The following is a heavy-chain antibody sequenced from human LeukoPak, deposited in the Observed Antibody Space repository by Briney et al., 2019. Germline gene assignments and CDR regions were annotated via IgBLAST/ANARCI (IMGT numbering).Heavy chain of an antibody. CDR1: WFTLSSNY. Sequence: GGSLRLSCAASWFTLSSNYMRWVRQAPGKGLEWVSVIYSGGSTYYADSVKVRCTISRYNSTNTLYLQMNSLRAEDTAVYYCARVLRGLWFGELLGFDYWGQRTLVTVSS. CDR2: IYSGGST. J-gene: IGHJ4*02. D-gene: IGHD3-10*01. CDR3: ARVLRGLWFGELLGFDY. V-gene: IGHV3-53*01.